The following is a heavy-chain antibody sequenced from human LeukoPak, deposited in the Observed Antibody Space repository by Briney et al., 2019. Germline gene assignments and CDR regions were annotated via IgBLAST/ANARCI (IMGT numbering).Heavy chain of an antibody. D-gene: IGHD1-20*01. Sequence: PGGSLRLSCAASGFTFSNYYMHWVRHASGKGLEWVSRIKSDGTNTNYADSVKGRFTISRDNAKSTLYLQMNNLIAEDTATYYCVRRSITGRTDYFDYWGQGILVTVSS. CDR1: GFTFSNYY. CDR3: VRRSITGRTDYFDY. V-gene: IGHV3-74*01. CDR2: IKSDGTNT. J-gene: IGHJ4*02.